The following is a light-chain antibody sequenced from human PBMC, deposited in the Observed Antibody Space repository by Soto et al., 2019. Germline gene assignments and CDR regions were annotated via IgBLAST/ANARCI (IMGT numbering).Light chain of an antibody. J-gene: IGLJ1*01. CDR2: EVS. Sequence: QSALTQPPSASGSPGQSVTISCTGTSSDVGGYNYVSWYQQHPGEAPKLMIYEVSKRPSGVPDRFSGSKSGTSASLAISGLQSEDEADYYCAAWDDSLNGYYVFGTGTKLTVL. CDR1: SSDVGGYNY. V-gene: IGLV2-8*01. CDR3: AAWDDSLNGYYV.